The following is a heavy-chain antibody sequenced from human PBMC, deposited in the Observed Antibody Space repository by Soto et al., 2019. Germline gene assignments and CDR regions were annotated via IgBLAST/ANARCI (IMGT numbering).Heavy chain of an antibody. D-gene: IGHD5-18*01. CDR3: ARDFGEQLWFVY. J-gene: IGHJ4*02. CDR1: GFTFSSYG. CDR2: IWYDGSNK. V-gene: IGHV3-33*01. Sequence: QVQLVESGGGVVQPGRSLRLSCAASGFTFSSYGMHWVRQAPGKGLEWVAVIWYDGSNKYYADSVKGRFTISRDNSKNTLYLQMNRLRAEDTSVYYCARDFGEQLWFVYWGQGTLVTVSS.